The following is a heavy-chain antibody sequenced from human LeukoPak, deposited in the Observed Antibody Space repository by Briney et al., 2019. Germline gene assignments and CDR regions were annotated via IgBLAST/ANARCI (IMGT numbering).Heavy chain of an antibody. CDR2: IWYDGRNK. Sequence: GGSLRLSCAASGFTFSSFGMHWVRQAPGRGLEWVALIWYDGRNKYYADSVKGRFTISRDNSKNTLSLRLNSLRDEDTAVYYCARDGGSSGYHDDLDIWGQGTMVTVSA. J-gene: IGHJ3*02. CDR1: GFTFSSFG. V-gene: IGHV3-33*08. CDR3: ARDGGSSGYHDDLDI. D-gene: IGHD3-22*01.